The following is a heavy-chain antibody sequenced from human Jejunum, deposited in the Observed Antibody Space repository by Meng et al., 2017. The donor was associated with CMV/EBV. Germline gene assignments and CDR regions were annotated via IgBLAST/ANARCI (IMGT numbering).Heavy chain of an antibody. CDR3: ARDRSSGLSYGTYYFYYGMDV. J-gene: IGHJ6*02. V-gene: IGHV3-33*01. D-gene: IGHD3-22*01. Sequence: MHWVRKAPAKGLEWLAVIWRDGGSKFYKASVKGRFAISRDNSKSTLYLQMNDLRPEDTAVYYCARDRSSGLSYGTYYFYYGMDVWGQGATVTVSS. CDR2: IWRDGGSK.